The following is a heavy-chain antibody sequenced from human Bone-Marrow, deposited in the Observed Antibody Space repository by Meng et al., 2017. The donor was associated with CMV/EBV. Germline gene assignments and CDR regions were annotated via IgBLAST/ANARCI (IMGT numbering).Heavy chain of an antibody. J-gene: IGHJ4*02. Sequence: ASVKVSCKASGYTFTGYYMHWVRQAPGQGLEWMGWINPNSGGTNYAQKFQGRVTMTRDTSISTAYIELSRLRSDDTAVYYCARMFDITMIVGRGYYFDYWGQGTLVTVSS. CDR3: ARMFDITMIVGRGYYFDY. CDR1: GYTFTGYY. V-gene: IGHV1-2*02. D-gene: IGHD3-22*01. CDR2: INPNSGGT.